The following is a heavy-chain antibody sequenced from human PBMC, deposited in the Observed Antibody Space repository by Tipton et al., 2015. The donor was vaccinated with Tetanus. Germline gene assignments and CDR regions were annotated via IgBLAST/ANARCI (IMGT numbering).Heavy chain of an antibody. J-gene: IGHJ4*01. V-gene: IGHV4-4*02. CDR2: IYHSGHA. CDR1: GDFISTNNW. CDR3: AKGGVGRLGELVH. D-gene: IGHD3-16*01. Sequence: TLSLTCSVSGDFISTNNWWSWVRQSPGKGLEWLGEIYHSGHANYNSFLKCRLTLYVDKSANQFSLRLTSLTAADKARYYCAKGGVGRLGELVHLGQGALVTVSS.